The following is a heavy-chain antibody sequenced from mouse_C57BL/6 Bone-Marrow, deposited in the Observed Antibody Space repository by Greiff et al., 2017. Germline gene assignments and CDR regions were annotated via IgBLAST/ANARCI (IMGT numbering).Heavy chain of an antibody. CDR3: ATYYSNYGYFDV. CDR2: ISSGSSTI. Sequence: EVKLVESGGGLVKPGGSLKLSCAASGFTFSDYGMHWVRQAPEKGLEWVAYISSGSSTIYYADTVKGRFTISRDNAKNTLFLQMTSLRSEDTAMYYCATYYSNYGYFDVWGTGTTVTVSS. V-gene: IGHV5-17*01. CDR1: GFTFSDYG. D-gene: IGHD2-5*01. J-gene: IGHJ1*03.